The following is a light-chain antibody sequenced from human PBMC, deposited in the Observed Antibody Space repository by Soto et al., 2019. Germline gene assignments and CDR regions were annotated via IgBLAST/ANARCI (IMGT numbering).Light chain of an antibody. CDR2: KAS. CDR3: QHYNSYSEA. J-gene: IGKJ1*01. Sequence: DIQMPQSPSTLSGSVGDRVTINCRASQTISSWLAWYQQKPGKAPKLLIYKASTLKSGVPSRFSGSGSGTEFTLTISSLQPDDFATYYCQHYNSYSEAFGQGTKVGI. V-gene: IGKV1-5*03. CDR1: QTISSW.